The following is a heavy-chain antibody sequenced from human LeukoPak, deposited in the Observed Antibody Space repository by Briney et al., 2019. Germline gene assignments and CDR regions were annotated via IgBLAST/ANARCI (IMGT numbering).Heavy chain of an antibody. CDR3: ARVATGATYN. D-gene: IGHD1-26*01. J-gene: IGHJ4*02. CDR1: GGSISSYC. Sequence: PSETLSLTCTVSGGSISSYCWSWIRQPPGKGLEWIGYIYYSGSTNYNPSLKSRVTISVDTSKNQFSLKLSSVIAADTAVYYCARVATGATYNWGQGTLVTVSS. V-gene: IGHV4-59*01. CDR2: IYYSGST.